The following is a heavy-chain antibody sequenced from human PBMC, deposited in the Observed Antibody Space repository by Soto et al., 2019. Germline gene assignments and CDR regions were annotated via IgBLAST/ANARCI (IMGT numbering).Heavy chain of an antibody. Sequence: PGGSLRLSCAASGFTFSSYAMSWVRQAPGKGLEWVSAISGSGGSTYYADSVKGRFTITRDNSKNTLYLQMNSLRAEDTAVYYCAKDPYSSGWYESWFDPWGQGTLVTVSS. CDR1: GFTFSSYA. D-gene: IGHD6-19*01. CDR3: AKDPYSSGWYESWFDP. V-gene: IGHV3-23*01. CDR2: ISGSGGST. J-gene: IGHJ5*02.